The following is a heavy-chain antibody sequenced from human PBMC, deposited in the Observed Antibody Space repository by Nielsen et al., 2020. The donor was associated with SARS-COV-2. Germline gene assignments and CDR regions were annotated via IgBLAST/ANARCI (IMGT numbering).Heavy chain of an antibody. D-gene: IGHD5-18*01. Sequence: ASVKVSCKASGYTFTSYDINWVRQATGQGLEWMGWMNPNSGITGYAQKFQGRVTITADESTSTAYMELSSLRSEDTAVYYCARDRGYSYGLGYYYMDVWGKGTTVTVSS. CDR2: MNPNSGIT. V-gene: IGHV1-8*01. J-gene: IGHJ6*03. CDR3: ARDRGYSYGLGYYYMDV. CDR1: GYTFTSYD.